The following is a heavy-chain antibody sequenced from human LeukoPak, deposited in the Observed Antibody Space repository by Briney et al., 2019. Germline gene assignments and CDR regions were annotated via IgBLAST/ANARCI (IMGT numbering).Heavy chain of an antibody. CDR3: ARHYYDSSGYNRGYHY. Sequence: SETLSLTCTVSGGSISSSSYYWGWIRQPPGKGLEWIGSFYYSGSTYYDPSLKSRVTISVDSSKNQFSLKLSSVTAADTAVYYCARHYYDSSGYNRGYHYWGQGTLVTVSS. D-gene: IGHD3-22*01. CDR1: GGSISSSSYY. J-gene: IGHJ4*02. V-gene: IGHV4-39*01. CDR2: FYYSGST.